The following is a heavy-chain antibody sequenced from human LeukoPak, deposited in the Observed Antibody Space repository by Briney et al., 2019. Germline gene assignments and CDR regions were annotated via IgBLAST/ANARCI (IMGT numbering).Heavy chain of an antibody. Sequence: AGGSLRLSCAASGFTFSSYAMSWVRQAPGKGLEWVSAISGSGGSTYYADSVKGRFTISRDNSKNSLYLQMNSLRAEDTALYYCARDSHYGSGTIDYWGQGTLVTVSS. CDR2: ISGSGGST. CDR3: ARDSHYGSGTIDY. V-gene: IGHV3-23*01. CDR1: GFTFSSYA. D-gene: IGHD3-10*01. J-gene: IGHJ4*02.